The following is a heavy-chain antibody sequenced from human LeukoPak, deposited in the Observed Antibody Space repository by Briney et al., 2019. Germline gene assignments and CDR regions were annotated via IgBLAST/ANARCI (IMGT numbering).Heavy chain of an antibody. CDR1: GFTFSNAW. D-gene: IGHD5-18*01. Sequence: PGGSLRLSCAASGFTFSNAWMSWVRQAPGKGLEWVANIKQDGSEKYYVDSVKGRFTISRDNAKNSLYLQMNSLRAEDTAVYYCARRGYSYGYDYWGQGTLVTVSS. CDR2: IKQDGSEK. CDR3: ARRGYSYGYDY. V-gene: IGHV3-7*01. J-gene: IGHJ4*02.